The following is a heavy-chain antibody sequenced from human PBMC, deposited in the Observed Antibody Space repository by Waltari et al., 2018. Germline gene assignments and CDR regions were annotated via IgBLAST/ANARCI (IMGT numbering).Heavy chain of an antibody. V-gene: IGHV4-34*02. CDR1: GVSLSDYY. CDR2: NNLAEIT. CDR3: VTGPRDKWVGRYSGEFFHH. Sequence: QVQLQQWGAGLLRPSETLSLTCAVYGVSLSDYYWTWIRQPLGKGREWIGENNLAEITYYNPSLEGRVSIVLDKSKNQFSLHLLSVTAADTALYYCVTGPRDKWVGRYSGEFFHHWGQGTLVTVSS. D-gene: IGHD6-19*01. J-gene: IGHJ1*01.